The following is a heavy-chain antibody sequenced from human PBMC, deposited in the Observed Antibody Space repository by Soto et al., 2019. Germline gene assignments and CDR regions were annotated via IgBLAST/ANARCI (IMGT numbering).Heavy chain of an antibody. CDR2: ISGNGYTT. D-gene: IGHD6-6*01. V-gene: IGHV3-23*01. CDR1: VFTFTNNA. J-gene: IGHJ4*02. Sequence: RLSFAASVFTFTNNALTWVRQAPGKGLEWVSSISGNGYTTYYADSVKGRFTISRDNSKNTLYLQMNSLRAEDTAVYFCAKEQLVLNNWGQGTMVTVSS. CDR3: AKEQLVLNN.